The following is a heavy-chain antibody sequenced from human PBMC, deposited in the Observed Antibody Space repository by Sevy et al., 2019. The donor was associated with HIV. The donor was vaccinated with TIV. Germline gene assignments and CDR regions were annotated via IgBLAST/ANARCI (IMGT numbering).Heavy chain of an antibody. J-gene: IGHJ6*02. D-gene: IGHD1-1*01. CDR1: GFTFSSFE. Sequence: GGSLRLPCVASGFTFSSFEMNWVRQAPGKGLEWVSSISTSGSNRDYADSLKGRVTISRDNAKKSLYLQMNSLRAEDTAIYFCAKRGGQYDLGMDVWGQGTTVTVSS. CDR2: ISTSGSNR. V-gene: IGHV3-48*03. CDR3: AKRGGQYDLGMDV.